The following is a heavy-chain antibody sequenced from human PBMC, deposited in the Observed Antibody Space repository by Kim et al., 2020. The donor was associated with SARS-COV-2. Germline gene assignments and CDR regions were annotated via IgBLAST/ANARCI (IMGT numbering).Heavy chain of an antibody. D-gene: IGHD5-12*01. CDR2: IYYSGST. J-gene: IGHJ4*02. V-gene: IGHV4-30-4*01. CDR3: ARGIPPGYDPSFDY. CDR1: GGSISSGDYY. Sequence: SETLSLTCTVSGGSISSGDYYWSWIRQPPGKGLEWIGYIYYSGSTYYNPSLKSRVTISVDTSKNQFSLKLSSVTAADTAVYYCARGIPPGYDPSFDYWGQGTLVTVSS.